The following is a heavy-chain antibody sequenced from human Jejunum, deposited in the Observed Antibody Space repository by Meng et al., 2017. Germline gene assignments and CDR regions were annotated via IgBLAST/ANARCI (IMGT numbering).Heavy chain of an antibody. CDR3: ARDFEALNGV. J-gene: IGHJ1*01. V-gene: IGHV4-4*02. Sequence: QVHLPESGPGLVKPWGTLSLTCAVSGDSISSSYWWSWVRQSPGKGLEWIGEIYHSGTTNYNPSLKSRVTLSVDKSKNQFSLNLSSVTAADTAVYFCARDFEALNGVWGQGTLVTVSS. CDR2: IYHSGTT. CDR1: GDSISSSYW. D-gene: IGHD2-8*01.